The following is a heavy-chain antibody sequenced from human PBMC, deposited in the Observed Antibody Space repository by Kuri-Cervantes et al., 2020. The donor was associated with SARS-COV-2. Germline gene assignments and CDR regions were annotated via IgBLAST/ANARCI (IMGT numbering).Heavy chain of an antibody. D-gene: IGHD6-13*01. Sequence: GGSLRLSCAASGFSFSGYAMSWVRQAPGKGLERVSAISAGGDTVLYADSVRGRFTISRDNSKNTLYLQTNSRRAEDTAIYYCAKVILNSDSSTLGRFDFWGLGTLVTVSS. V-gene: IGHV3-23*01. J-gene: IGHJ4*02. CDR3: AKVILNSDSSTLGRFDF. CDR1: GFSFSGYA. CDR2: ISAGGDTV.